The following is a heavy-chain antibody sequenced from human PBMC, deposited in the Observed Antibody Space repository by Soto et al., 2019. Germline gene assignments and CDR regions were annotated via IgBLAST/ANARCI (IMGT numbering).Heavy chain of an antibody. CDR3: ARGTLTEIYYMDV. CDR2: IIPILGIA. CDR1: GGTFSSYT. V-gene: IGHV1-69*02. D-gene: IGHD3-16*01. J-gene: IGHJ6*03. Sequence: QVQLVQSGAEVQKPGSSVKVSCKASGGTFSSYTISWVRQAPGQGLEWMGRIIPILGIANYAQKFQGRVTITADKSTSTAYMELSSLRSEDTAVYYCARGTLTEIYYMDVWGKGTTVTVSS.